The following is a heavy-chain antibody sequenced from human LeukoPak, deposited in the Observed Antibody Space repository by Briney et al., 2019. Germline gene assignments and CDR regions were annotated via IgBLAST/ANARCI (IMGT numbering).Heavy chain of an antibody. V-gene: IGHV3-15*07. J-gene: IGHJ3*02. CDR2: IRSEIDGGAT. CDR3: TTGGSVIVAGTRAFDI. Sequence: GGSLRLSCAASGLTFSNTWMNWVRQAPGKGLEWVGRIRSEIDGGATDYAAPVQGRFTISRDDSQATLYLQMNSLKTEDTAVYYCTTGGSVIVAGTRAFDIWGQGTMVTVSS. D-gene: IGHD5-12*01. CDR1: GLTFSNTW.